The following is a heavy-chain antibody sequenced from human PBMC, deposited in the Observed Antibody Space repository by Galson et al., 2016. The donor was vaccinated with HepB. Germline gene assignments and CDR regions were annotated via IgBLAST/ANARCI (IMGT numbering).Heavy chain of an antibody. CDR1: GYSFTSYG. Sequence: SVKVSCKASGYSFTSYGISWVRQAPGQGLEWMGWTSTHNGKTNYAQKLQGRITMTTDTSTSTAYMELRSLTSDDTAMYYCARLSSSWFITPANYYYMDVWGKGTTVTVSS. V-gene: IGHV1-18*04. J-gene: IGHJ6*03. D-gene: IGHD6-13*01. CDR3: ARLSSSWFITPANYYYMDV. CDR2: TSTHNGKT.